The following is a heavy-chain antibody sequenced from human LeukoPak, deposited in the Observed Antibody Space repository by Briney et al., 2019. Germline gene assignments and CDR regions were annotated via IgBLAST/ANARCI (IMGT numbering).Heavy chain of an antibody. D-gene: IGHD4-17*01. CDR2: IIPIFGTA. Sequence: SVKVSCKASGGTFSSYAISWVRQAPGQGLEWMGGIIPIFGTANYAQMFQGRVTITADESTSTAYMELSSLRSEDTAVYYCARANGDSSYFDYWGQGTLATVSS. J-gene: IGHJ4*02. CDR3: ARANGDSSYFDY. CDR1: GGTFSSYA. V-gene: IGHV1-69*13.